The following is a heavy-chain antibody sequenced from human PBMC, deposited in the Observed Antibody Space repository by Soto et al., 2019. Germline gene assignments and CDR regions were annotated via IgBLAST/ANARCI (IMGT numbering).Heavy chain of an antibody. CDR3: AHRVLRTVFGFVTTTAIYLDL. D-gene: IGHD3-3*01. Sequence: QITLNESGPTVVRPTETLTLTCRFSGFSLTTSGVGVGWIRQSPGKAPEWLALIYWDDDKRYSASLKSRLTITKDTSKNQVVLTVSDLDPTDTATYYCAHRVLRTVFGFVTTTAIYLDLWGQGTPVAVSS. V-gene: IGHV2-5*02. CDR1: GFSLTTSGVG. J-gene: IGHJ4*02. CDR2: IYWDDDK.